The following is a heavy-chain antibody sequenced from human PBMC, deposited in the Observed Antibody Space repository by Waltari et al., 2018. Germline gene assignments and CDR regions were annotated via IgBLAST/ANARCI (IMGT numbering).Heavy chain of an antibody. V-gene: IGHV4-39*07. CDR2: IYYSGST. D-gene: IGHD2-21*01. J-gene: IGHJ4*02. Sequence: VQLLESGGGLVQPGGSLRLSCAASGFTFSSYAMHWVRQAPGKGLEWIGSIYYSGSTYYNPSLKSRVTISVDTSKNQFSLKLSSVTAADTAVYYCARAGAYCGGDCYFDYWGQGTLVTVSS. CDR1: GFTFSSYA. CDR3: ARAGAYCGGDCYFDY.